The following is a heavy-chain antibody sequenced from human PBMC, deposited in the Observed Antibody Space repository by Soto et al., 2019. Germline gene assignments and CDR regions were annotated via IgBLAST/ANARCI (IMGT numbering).Heavy chain of an antibody. CDR1: GFTFSSYA. CDR2: IRANGGST. Sequence: EVQLLESGGGLVQPGGSLRLSCAASGFTFSSYAVSWVRQAPGKGLEWVSTIRANGGSTYYADSVKGRFTISRDNSKNTRYVQVNSLRAEGAAEYYCAKGDTTIDYWGQGTLVTVSS. V-gene: IGHV3-23*01. J-gene: IGHJ4*02. D-gene: IGHD1-1*01. CDR3: AKGDTTIDY.